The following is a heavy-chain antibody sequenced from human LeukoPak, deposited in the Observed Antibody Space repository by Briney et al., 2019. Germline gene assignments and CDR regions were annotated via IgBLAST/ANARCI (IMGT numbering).Heavy chain of an antibody. D-gene: IGHD3-22*01. CDR1: GGSISSYY. J-gene: IGHJ3*02. V-gene: IGHV4-59*01. Sequence: PSETLSLTCTVSGGSISSYYWSWIRQPPGKGLEWIGYIYYSGSTNYNPSLKSRVTISVDTSKNQFSLKLSSVTAADTAVYYCAGVGVDYDSSGYYPHGAFDIWGQGTMVTVSS. CDR2: IYYSGST. CDR3: AGVGVDYDSSGYYPHGAFDI.